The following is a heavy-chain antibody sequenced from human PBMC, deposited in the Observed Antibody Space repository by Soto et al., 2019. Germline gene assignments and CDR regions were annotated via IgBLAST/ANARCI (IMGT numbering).Heavy chain of an antibody. CDR3: ARVPSRYGPEMGYYYYGMDV. Sequence: ASVKVSCKASGGTFSSYAISWVRQAPGQGLEWMGGIIPIFGTANYAQKFQGRVTITADKSTSTAYMELSSLGSEDTAVYYCARVPSRYGPEMGYYYYGMDVWGQGITVTVSS. J-gene: IGHJ6*02. V-gene: IGHV1-69*06. CDR2: IIPIFGTA. D-gene: IGHD3-16*01. CDR1: GGTFSSYA.